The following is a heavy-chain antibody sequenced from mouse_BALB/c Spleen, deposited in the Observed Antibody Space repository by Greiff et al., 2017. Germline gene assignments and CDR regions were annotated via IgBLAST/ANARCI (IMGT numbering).Heavy chain of an antibody. CDR2: ISYSGST. Sequence: EVKVVESGPSLVKPSQTLSLTCSVTGDSITSGYWNWIRKFPGNKLEYMGYISYSGSTYYNPSLKSRISITRDTSKNQYYLQLNSVTTEDTATYYCARYTPYDYAMDYWGQGTSVTVSS. CDR3: ARYTPYDYAMDY. V-gene: IGHV3-8*02. CDR1: GDSITSGY. J-gene: IGHJ4*01. D-gene: IGHD2-3*01.